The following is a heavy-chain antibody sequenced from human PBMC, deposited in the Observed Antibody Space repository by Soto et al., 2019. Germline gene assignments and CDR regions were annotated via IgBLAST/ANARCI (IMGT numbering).Heavy chain of an antibody. CDR1: GYTFTSYG. Sequence: QDQLVQSGTEVKKPGASVKVSCKASGYTFTSYGITWVRQAPGQGLEWMGWISTDNGHTNYAQKFQGRVTLTTDTSTNAAYMELRSLRSDDTAVYYCARAGYSSSWFSDYYYYGMDVWGQGTTVNVSS. J-gene: IGHJ6*02. D-gene: IGHD6-13*01. V-gene: IGHV1-18*04. CDR3: ARAGYSSSWFSDYYYYGMDV. CDR2: ISTDNGHT.